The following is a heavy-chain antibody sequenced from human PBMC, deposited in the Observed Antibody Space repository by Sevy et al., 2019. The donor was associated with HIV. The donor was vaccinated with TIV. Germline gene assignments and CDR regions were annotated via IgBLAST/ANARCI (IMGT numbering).Heavy chain of an antibody. V-gene: IGHV3-23*01. CDR2: ISGSGGST. Sequence: GGSLRLSCAASGFTFSSYAMSWVRQAPGKGLEWVLAISGSGGSTYYADSVKGRFTISRDNSKNTLYLQMNSLRAEDTAVYYCAKFSIVQGEKLFDYWGQGTLVTVS. J-gene: IGHJ4*02. CDR1: GFTFSSYA. CDR3: AKFSIVQGEKLFDY. D-gene: IGHD3-10*02.